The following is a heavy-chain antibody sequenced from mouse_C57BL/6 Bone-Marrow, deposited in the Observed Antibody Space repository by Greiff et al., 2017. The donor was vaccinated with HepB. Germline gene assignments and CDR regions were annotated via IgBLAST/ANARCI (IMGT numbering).Heavy chain of an antibody. Sequence: QVQLKQSGAELMNPGASVKLSCKATGYTFTGYWIEWVKQRPGHGLEWIGEILPGSGSTNYNEKFKGKATFTADTSSNTAYMQLSSLTTEDSAIYYCARAFITTVVAHWYFDVWGTGTTVTVSS. CDR3: ARAFITTVVAHWYFDV. V-gene: IGHV1-9*01. CDR2: ILPGSGST. CDR1: GYTFTGYW. J-gene: IGHJ1*03. D-gene: IGHD1-1*01.